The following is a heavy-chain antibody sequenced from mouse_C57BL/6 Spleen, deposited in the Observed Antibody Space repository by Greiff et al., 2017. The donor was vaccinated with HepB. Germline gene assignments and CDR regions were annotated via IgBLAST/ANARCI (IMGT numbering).Heavy chain of an antibody. D-gene: IGHD4-1*01. Sequence: EVKLVESGGGLVKPGGSLKLSCAASGFTFSSYAMSWVRQTPEKRLECVATISDGGSYTYYPDNVKGRFTISRDNAKNNLYLQMSHLKSEDTAMYYCARDGWDGFAYWGQGTLVTVSA. J-gene: IGHJ3*01. V-gene: IGHV5-4*01. CDR3: ARDGWDGFAY. CDR1: GFTFSSYA. CDR2: ISDGGSYT.